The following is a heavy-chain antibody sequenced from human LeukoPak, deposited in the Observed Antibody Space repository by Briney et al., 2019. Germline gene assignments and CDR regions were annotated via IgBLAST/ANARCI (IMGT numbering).Heavy chain of an antibody. CDR3: ARPNYYDSSGYYDGDY. CDR1: GYTFTSYG. CDR2: ISAYNGNT. D-gene: IGHD3-22*01. V-gene: IGHV1-18*01. Sequence: ASVKVSCKASGYTFTSYGISWVRQAPGQGLEWMGWISAYNGNTNYAQKLQGRVTMTTDTSTSTAYMELRSLRSDDTAVYYCARPNYYDSSGYYDGDYWGQGTLVTVSS. J-gene: IGHJ4*02.